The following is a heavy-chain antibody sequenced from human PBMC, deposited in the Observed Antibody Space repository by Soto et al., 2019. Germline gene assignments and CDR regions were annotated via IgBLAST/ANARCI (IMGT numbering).Heavy chain of an antibody. V-gene: IGHV1-24*01. CDR2: FDPEDGET. D-gene: IGHD3-22*01. CDR3: ATGEIVLYYVDY. J-gene: IGHJ4*02. CDR1: GYTLTELS. Sequence: ASVKVSCKVSGYTLTELSMHWVRQAPGKGLEWMGGFDPEDGETIYAQKFQGRVTMTEDTSTETAYMELSSLRSEDTAVYYCATGEIVLYYVDYWGQGTLVTVSS.